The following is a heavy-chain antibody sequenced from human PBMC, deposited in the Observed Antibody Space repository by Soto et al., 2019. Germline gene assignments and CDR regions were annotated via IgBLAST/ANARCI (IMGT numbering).Heavy chain of an antibody. Sequence: ASVKVSCKASGYTFTSYYIHWVRQAPGQGLEWMGIINPSVGITSYAQKSLKSLVTISVDTSKNQFSLKLSSVTAADTAVYYFARGLLNEDVVVVAATPIGGGSFDYWGQGTLVTVSS. J-gene: IGHJ4*02. D-gene: IGHD2-15*01. CDR3: ARGLLNEDVVVVAATPIGGGSFDY. V-gene: IGHV1-46*01. CDR1: GYTFTSYY. CDR2: INPSVGIT.